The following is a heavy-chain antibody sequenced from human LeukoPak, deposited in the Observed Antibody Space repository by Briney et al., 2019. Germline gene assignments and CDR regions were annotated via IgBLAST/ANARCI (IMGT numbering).Heavy chain of an antibody. J-gene: IGHJ4*02. CDR1: GYTISSGYY. D-gene: IGHD7-27*01. V-gene: IGHV4-38-2*01. CDR2: IYYSGIT. Sequence: SETLSLTCAVSGYTISSGYYWGWIWQPPGKGLEWIGTIYYSGITNYNPSRKSRVTISLDTSKNHFSLKLSSLTAADTAMYHCARTGTVNYFDYWGQGTLVTVSS. CDR3: ARTGTVNYFDY.